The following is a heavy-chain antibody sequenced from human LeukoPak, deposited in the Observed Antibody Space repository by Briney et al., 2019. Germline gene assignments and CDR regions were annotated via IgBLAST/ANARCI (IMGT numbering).Heavy chain of an antibody. D-gene: IGHD1-26*01. CDR2: IIPILGIA. V-gene: IGHV1-69*02. J-gene: IGHJ4*02. CDR1: GGTFSSYT. Sequence: SVKVSCKASGGTFSSYTISWVRQAPGQGLEWMGRIIPILGIANYAQKFQGRVTITADKSTSTAYMELSSLRSEDTTVYYCARTGGSYSSDYWGQGTLVTVSS. CDR3: ARTGGSYSSDY.